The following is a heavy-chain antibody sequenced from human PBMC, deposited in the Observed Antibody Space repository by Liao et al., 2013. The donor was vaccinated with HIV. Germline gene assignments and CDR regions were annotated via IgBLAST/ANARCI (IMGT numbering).Heavy chain of an antibody. J-gene: IGHJ3*02. CDR1: GGSISSGSYY. D-gene: IGHD2-15*01. V-gene: IGHV4-61*10. CDR2: IYYSGST. Sequence: QVQLQESGPGLVKPSQTLSLTCTVSGGSISSGSYYWSWIRQPAGKGLEWIGYIYYSGSTSYNPSLKSRVTISVDTSKNQFSLKLSSVTAADTAVYYCAREWGYCIGTSCSTLGAFDIWGQGTMVTVSS. CDR3: AREWGYCIGTSCSTLGAFDI.